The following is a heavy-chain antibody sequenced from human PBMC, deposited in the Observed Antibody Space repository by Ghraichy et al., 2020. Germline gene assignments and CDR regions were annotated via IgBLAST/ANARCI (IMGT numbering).Heavy chain of an antibody. Sequence: GGSLRLSCAASGFTFSSYAMSWVRQAPGKGLEWVSAISGSGGSTYYADSVKGRFTISRDNSKNTLYLQMNSLRAEDTAVYYCAKDSTYYYDSSGYRFDWGQGTLVTVSS. J-gene: IGHJ4*02. CDR3: AKDSTYYYDSSGYRFD. V-gene: IGHV3-23*01. CDR1: GFTFSSYA. CDR2: ISGSGGST. D-gene: IGHD3-22*01.